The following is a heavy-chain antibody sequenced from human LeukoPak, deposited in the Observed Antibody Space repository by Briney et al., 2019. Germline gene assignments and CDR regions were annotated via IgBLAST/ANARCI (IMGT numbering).Heavy chain of an antibody. CDR1: GASISSYY. D-gene: IGHD5-24*01. CDR3: ARHRAGYTTSWFF. CDR2: VHHSGSA. Sequence: SETLSLTCSVSGASISSYYWSWIRQPPGKGLEWIGYVHHSGSANYNPSLKSRVTMSVDMSKSQFSLKLSSVTAADTAMYFCARHRAGYTTSWFFWGQGTMVIISS. J-gene: IGHJ3*01. V-gene: IGHV4-59*08.